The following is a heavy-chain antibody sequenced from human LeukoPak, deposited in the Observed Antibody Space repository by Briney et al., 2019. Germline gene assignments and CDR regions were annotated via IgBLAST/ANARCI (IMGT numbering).Heavy chain of an antibody. CDR1: GYTFTSYG. CDR2: KSTYNGNT. Sequence: ASVKVSCKASGYTFTSYGISWVRQAPGQGLEGMGWKSTYNGNTNYAQKLQGRVTMTTDTSTSTAYMELRSLRSDDTAVYYCARFGGLGYYDSSGYFKLDAFDIWGQGTMVTVSS. D-gene: IGHD3-22*01. V-gene: IGHV1-18*01. CDR3: ARFGGLGYYDSSGYFKLDAFDI. J-gene: IGHJ3*02.